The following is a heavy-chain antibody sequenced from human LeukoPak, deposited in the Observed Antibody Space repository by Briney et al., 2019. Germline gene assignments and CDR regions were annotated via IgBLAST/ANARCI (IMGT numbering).Heavy chain of an antibody. CDR1: GFTFGSYW. Sequence: GGSLRLSCAASGFTFGSYWMHWVRQAPGKGVVWVSRINTDGSSTDYADSVKGRFTISRDNAKNTLYLQMNSLRAEDTAVYYCARGYSGTYRVDYWGQGTLVTVSS. J-gene: IGHJ4*02. V-gene: IGHV3-74*01. CDR2: INTDGSST. D-gene: IGHD1-26*01. CDR3: ARGYSGTYRVDY.